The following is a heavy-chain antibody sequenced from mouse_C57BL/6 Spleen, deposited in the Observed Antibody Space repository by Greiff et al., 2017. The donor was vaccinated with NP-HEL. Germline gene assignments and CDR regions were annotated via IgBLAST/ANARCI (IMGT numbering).Heavy chain of an antibody. CDR1: GYSFTGYY. V-gene: IGHV1-42*01. D-gene: IGHD1-1*01. J-gene: IGHJ1*03. CDR3: ANHYYGSSYHWYFDV. Sequence: EVKLVESGPELVKPGASVKISCKASGYSFTGYYMNWVKQSPEKSLEWIGEINPSTGGTTYNQKFKAKATLTVDKSSSTAYMQLKSLTSEDSAVYYCANHYYGSSYHWYFDVWGTGTTVTVSS. CDR2: INPSTGGT.